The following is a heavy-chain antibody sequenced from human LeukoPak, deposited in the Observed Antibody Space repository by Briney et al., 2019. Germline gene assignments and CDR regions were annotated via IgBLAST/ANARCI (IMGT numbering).Heavy chain of an antibody. CDR3: ARFRIAARPASYYYYMDV. CDR1: GGSISSGGYY. D-gene: IGHD6-6*01. V-gene: IGHV4-31*03. Sequence: SETLSLTCTVSGGSISSGGYYWSWIRQHPGRGLEWIGNIYYSGNTYYNPSLKSRVTISVDTSKNQFSLKLSSVTAADTAVYYCARFRIAARPASYYYYMDVWGKGTTVTVSS. CDR2: IYYSGNT. J-gene: IGHJ6*03.